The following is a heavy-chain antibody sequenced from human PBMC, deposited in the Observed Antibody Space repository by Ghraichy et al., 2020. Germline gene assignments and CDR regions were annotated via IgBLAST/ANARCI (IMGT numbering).Heavy chain of an antibody. Sequence: GGSLRLTCAASGFTFSSYAMSWVRQAPGKGLEWVSAISGSGGSTYYADSVKGRFTISRDNSKNTLYLQMNSLRAEDTAVYYCAKQDYSPDYYDSSGYDPLDYYYGMDVWGQGTTVTVSS. CDR2: ISGSGGST. D-gene: IGHD3-22*01. CDR3: AKQDYSPDYYDSSGYDPLDYYYGMDV. V-gene: IGHV3-23*01. J-gene: IGHJ6*02. CDR1: GFTFSSYA.